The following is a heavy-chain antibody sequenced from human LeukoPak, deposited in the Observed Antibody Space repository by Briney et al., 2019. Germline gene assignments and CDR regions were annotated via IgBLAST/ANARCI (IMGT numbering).Heavy chain of an antibody. V-gene: IGHV3-7*03. D-gene: IGHD2-21*01. Sequence: GGSLRLSCVAPGFTFSNYWMSWVRQAPGKGLEWVANINQAGSEEYYVDSVEGRFTISRDNAKNSLYLQLNSLRAEDTAVYYCAIASGGRGGLDSWGQGTLVTVSS. J-gene: IGHJ4*02. CDR1: GFTFSNYW. CDR3: AIASGGRGGLDS. CDR2: INQAGSEE.